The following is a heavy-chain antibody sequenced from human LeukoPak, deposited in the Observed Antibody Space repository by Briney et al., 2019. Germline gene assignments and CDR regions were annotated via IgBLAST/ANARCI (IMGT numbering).Heavy chain of an antibody. CDR2: ISSRSSYI. CDR3: ARDKVLYDFDY. V-gene: IGHV3-21*01. D-gene: IGHD2-2*02. Sequence: GGSLRLSCAASGFTFSSYSMNWVRQAPGKGLEWVSSISSRSSYIYYADSVKGRFTISRDNAKNSLYLQMNSLRAEDTAVYYCARDKVLYDFDYWGQGTLVTVSS. J-gene: IGHJ4*02. CDR1: GFTFSSYS.